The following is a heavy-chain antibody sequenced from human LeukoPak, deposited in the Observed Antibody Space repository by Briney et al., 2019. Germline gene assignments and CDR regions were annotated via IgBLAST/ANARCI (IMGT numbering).Heavy chain of an antibody. CDR3: ARQVPAAMMSNWFDP. CDR2: IYPGDSDT. Sequence: GESLKISCKGSGYSFTSYRIGWVRQMPGKGLEWMGIIYPGDSDTRYSPSFQGQVTISADKSISTAYLQWSSLKASDTAMYYCARQVPAAMMSNWFDPWGQGTLVTVSS. CDR1: GYSFTSYR. V-gene: IGHV5-51*01. D-gene: IGHD2-2*01. J-gene: IGHJ5*02.